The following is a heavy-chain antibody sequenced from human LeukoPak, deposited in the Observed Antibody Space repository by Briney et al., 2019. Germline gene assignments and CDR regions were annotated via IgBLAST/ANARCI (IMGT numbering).Heavy chain of an antibody. CDR3: ASDSPGSFDY. Sequence: PSETLSLTCTVSGGSNSSYYWSWIRQPPGKGLEWIGYIYYSGSTNYNPSLKSRVTISVDTSKNQFSLKLSSVTAADTAVYYCASDSPGSFDYWGQGTLVTVSS. CDR1: GGSNSSYY. V-gene: IGHV4-59*12. J-gene: IGHJ4*02. D-gene: IGHD1-26*01. CDR2: IYYSGST.